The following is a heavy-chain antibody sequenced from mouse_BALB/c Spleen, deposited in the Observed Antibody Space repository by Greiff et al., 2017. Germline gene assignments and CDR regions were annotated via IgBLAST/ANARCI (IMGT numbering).Heavy chain of an antibody. CDR3: ASMITRAWFAY. CDR1: GYSITSDYA. Sequence: EVQLQQSGPGLVKPSQSLSLTCTVTGYSITSDYAWNWIRQFPGNKLEWMGYISYSGSTSYNPSLKSRISITRDTSKNQFFLQLNSVTTEDTATYDCASMITRAWFAYWGQGTLVTVSA. V-gene: IGHV3-2*02. CDR2: ISYSGST. J-gene: IGHJ3*01. D-gene: IGHD2-4*01.